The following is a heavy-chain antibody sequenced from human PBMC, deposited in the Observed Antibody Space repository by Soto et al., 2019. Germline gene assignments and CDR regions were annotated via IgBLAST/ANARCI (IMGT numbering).Heavy chain of an antibody. J-gene: IGHJ4*02. CDR1: GATFTTNS. V-gene: IGHV1-69*06. CDR3: ARGLLYPAGYLDY. CDR2: IIPVVGTT. Sequence: QVQLVQSGDEVKKPGSSVKVSCKASGATFTTNSLNWVRQAPGQGLEWMGGIIPVVGTTKYAQKYQDRVTITADKSTNTAYMELTSLRSDDTAVYYCARGLLYPAGYLDYWGQGTPVTASS. D-gene: IGHD3-22*01.